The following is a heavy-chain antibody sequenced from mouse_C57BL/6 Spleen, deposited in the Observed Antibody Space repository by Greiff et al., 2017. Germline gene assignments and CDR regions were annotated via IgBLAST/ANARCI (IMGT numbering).Heavy chain of an antibody. CDR1: GYTFTRYG. J-gene: IGHJ4*01. Sequence: QVQLQQSGAELARPGASVKLSCKASGYTFTRYGISWVKPSTGQGLEWIGEIYPRSGNPYYNEKFKGKATLTADKSSSTAYIELRSLTSEDAADYFCTRCENGTYGGYVDYWGQGTSGTVSS. V-gene: IGHV1-81*01. CDR3: TRCENGTYGGYVDY. D-gene: IGHD2-1*01. CDR2: IYPRSGNP.